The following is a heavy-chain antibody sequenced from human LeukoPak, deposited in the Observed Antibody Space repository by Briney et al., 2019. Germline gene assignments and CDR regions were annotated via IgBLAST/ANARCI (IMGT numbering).Heavy chain of an antibody. CDR2: INPNSGNT. D-gene: IGHD1-26*01. CDR3: ARGPTEWELLFQH. V-gene: IGHV1-8*02. Sequence: ASVKVSCKASGYTFTGYYMHWVRQAPGQGLEWMGWINPNSGNTGYAQKFQGRVTMTRNTSISTAYMELSSLRSEDTAVYYCARGPTEWELLFQHWGQGTLVTVSS. J-gene: IGHJ1*01. CDR1: GYTFTGYY.